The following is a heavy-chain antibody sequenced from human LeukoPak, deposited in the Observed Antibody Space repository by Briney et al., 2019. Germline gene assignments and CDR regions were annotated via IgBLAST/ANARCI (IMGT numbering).Heavy chain of an antibody. V-gene: IGHV1-24*01. Sequence: ASVKVSCKVSGYTLTELSMHWVRQAPGKGLEWMGGFDPEDGETIYAQKFQGRVTMTEDTSTDTAYMELSSLRSEDTAVYYCATKKWELGAFDIWGQGTMVTVSS. CDR3: ATKKWELGAFDI. D-gene: IGHD1-26*01. CDR2: FDPEDGET. CDR1: GYTLTELS. J-gene: IGHJ3*02.